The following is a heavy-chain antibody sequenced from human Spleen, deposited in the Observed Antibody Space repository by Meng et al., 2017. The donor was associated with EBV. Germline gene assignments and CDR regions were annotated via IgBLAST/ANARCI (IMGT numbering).Heavy chain of an antibody. CDR2: IITLSGTP. CDR1: GGPSGTYS. D-gene: IGHD3-16*01. Sequence: QEYLGQSGAEVKNPGSAVKVSCQAFGGPSGTYSIAWVRQAPGRGLEGMGGIITLSGTPTYAQKFQGRLTITADPSTRTTYMELRGLTSDDTAIYYCARGHYDGYWGQGTPVTVSS. J-gene: IGHJ4*02. V-gene: IGHV1-69*01. CDR3: ARGHYDGY.